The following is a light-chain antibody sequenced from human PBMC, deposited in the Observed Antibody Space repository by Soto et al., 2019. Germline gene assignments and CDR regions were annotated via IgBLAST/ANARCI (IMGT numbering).Light chain of an antibody. CDR3: QQYNNWPPIT. J-gene: IGKJ5*01. Sequence: EIVLTQSPDTLSVSPGERAALSCRASQSVSSNLAWYQQKPGQAPRLLIYGASTRATGIPARFSGSGSGTGFTLTISSLQSEDFAVYYCQQYNNWPPITFGQGTRLEIK. CDR2: GAS. V-gene: IGKV3D-15*01. CDR1: QSVSSN.